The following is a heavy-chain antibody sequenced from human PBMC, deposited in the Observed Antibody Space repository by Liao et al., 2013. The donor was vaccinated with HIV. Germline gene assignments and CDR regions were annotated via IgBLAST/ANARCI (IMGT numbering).Heavy chain of an antibody. J-gene: IGHJ6*03. Sequence: QVQLQQWGAGLLKPSETLSLTCAVYGGSFSGYYWSWIRQPPGKGLEWIGEINHSGSTNYNPSLKSRVTISVDTSKNQFSLKLSSVTAADTAVYYCARGLPIAARRRERRYYMDVWGKGTTVTVSS. CDR2: INHSGST. D-gene: IGHD6-6*01. V-gene: IGHV4-34*01. CDR1: GGSFSGYY. CDR3: ARGLPIAARRRERRYYMDV.